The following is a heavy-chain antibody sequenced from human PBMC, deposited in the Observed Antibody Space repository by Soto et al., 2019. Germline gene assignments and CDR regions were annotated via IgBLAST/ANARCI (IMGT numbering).Heavy chain of an antibody. D-gene: IGHD1-26*01. Sequence: QVQLVQSGAEVKKPGSSVKVSCKASGGTFSSYAISWVRQAPGQGLEWMGGIISIFGTADYAQKFQGRVTITADESTSTAYMELSSLGSEDTAAYYCAAAREVRYYYYGMGVWGQGTTVTVSS. V-gene: IGHV1-69*12. CDR1: GGTFSSYA. J-gene: IGHJ6*02. CDR2: IISIFGTA. CDR3: AAAREVRYYYYGMGV.